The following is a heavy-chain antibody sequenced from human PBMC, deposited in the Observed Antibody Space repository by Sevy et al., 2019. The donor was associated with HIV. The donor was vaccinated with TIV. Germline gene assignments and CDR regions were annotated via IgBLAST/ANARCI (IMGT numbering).Heavy chain of an antibody. D-gene: IGHD3-22*01. J-gene: IGHJ4*02. Sequence: PSVKVSCKVSGYTLTQFSMNWVRQAPGKGLEWMATFDPEDDRTIYAQKFQGRVTMTEDTSTDTAYMELSSLRSEDTAFYYCAITKDYYDNSGYPFDYWGQGTLVTVSS. CDR3: AITKDYYDNSGYPFDY. CDR2: FDPEDDRT. V-gene: IGHV1-24*01. CDR1: GYTLTQFS.